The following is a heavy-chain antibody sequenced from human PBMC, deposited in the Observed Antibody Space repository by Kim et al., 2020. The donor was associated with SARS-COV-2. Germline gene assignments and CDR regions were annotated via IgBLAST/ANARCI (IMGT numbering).Heavy chain of an antibody. Sequence: SETLSLTCTVSGGSIGSSTYYWAWIRQPPGKGLEWIGSLSYSGTTYYNPSLKSRVTISVDTAKNQFSLKLSSVTAADTAVYFCSRQSWNGINRDSFDVWG. D-gene: IGHD3-3*01. CDR3: SRQSWNGINRDSFDV. J-gene: IGHJ3*01. V-gene: IGHV4-39*01. CDR1: GGSIGSSTYY. CDR2: LSYSGTT.